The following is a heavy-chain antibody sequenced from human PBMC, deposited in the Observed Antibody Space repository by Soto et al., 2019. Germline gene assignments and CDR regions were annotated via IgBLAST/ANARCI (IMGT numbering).Heavy chain of an antibody. CDR3: ARVRDYGSGSYLLDY. V-gene: IGHV3-11*01. CDR2: ISSSGSTI. J-gene: IGHJ4*02. Sequence: GGPLRLSCAASGFTFSDYYMSWIRQAPGKGLEWVSNISSSGSTIYYADSVKGRFTISRDNAKNSLYLQMNSLRAEDTAVYYCARVRDYGSGSYLLDYWGQGTLVNVSS. D-gene: IGHD3-10*01. CDR1: GFTFSDYY.